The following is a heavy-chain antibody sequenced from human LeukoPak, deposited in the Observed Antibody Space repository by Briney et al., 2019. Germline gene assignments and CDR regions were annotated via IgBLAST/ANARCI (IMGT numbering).Heavy chain of an antibody. Sequence: GASVKVSCKASGYTFTGYYMHWVRQAPGKGLEWMGGFDPEDGETIYAQKFQGRVTMTEDTSTDTAYMELSSLRSEDTAVYYCATEGKIPAAIPGWFDPWGQGTLVTVSS. CDR1: GYTFTGYY. J-gene: IGHJ5*02. V-gene: IGHV1-24*01. CDR3: ATEGKIPAAIPGWFDP. CDR2: FDPEDGET. D-gene: IGHD2-2*02.